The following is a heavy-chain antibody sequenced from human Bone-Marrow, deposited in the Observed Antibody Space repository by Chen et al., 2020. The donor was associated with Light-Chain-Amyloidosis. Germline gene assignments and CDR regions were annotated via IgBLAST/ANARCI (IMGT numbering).Heavy chain of an antibody. V-gene: IGHV1-3*01. CDR3: ARDRFYGSGSYYIFDY. J-gene: IGHJ4*02. CDR1: GYTFTNYA. Sequence: QVQLVQSGAEVKKPGASVKVSCKASGYTFTNYALHWVRQAPGQRLEWRGGINAGNGNTKYSQKFQGRVTITRDTSASIAYMELSSLRSEDTAVYYCARDRFYGSGSYYIFDYWGQGTLVTVSS. D-gene: IGHD3-10*01. CDR2: INAGNGNT.